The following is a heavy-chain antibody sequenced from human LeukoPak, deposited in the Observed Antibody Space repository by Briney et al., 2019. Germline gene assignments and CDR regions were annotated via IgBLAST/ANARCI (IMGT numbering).Heavy chain of an antibody. J-gene: IGHJ4*02. CDR1: GYTFTGYY. CDR2: INPNSGGT. V-gene: IGHV1-2*04. Sequence: ASVKVSCKASGYTFTGYYMHWVRQAPGQGLEWMGWINPNSGGTDYAQKFQGWVTMTRDTSISTAYMELSRLRSDDTAVYYCARGLGGEYSGYEDYWGQGTLVTVSS. CDR3: ARGLGGEYSGYEDY. D-gene: IGHD5-12*01.